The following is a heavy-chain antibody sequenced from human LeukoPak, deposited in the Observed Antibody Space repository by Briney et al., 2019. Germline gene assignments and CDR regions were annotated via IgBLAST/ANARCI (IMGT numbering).Heavy chain of an antibody. CDR1: GFTFSDYY. V-gene: IGHV3-11*01. D-gene: IGHD6-13*01. CDR2: ISSSGSTI. Sequence: GGSLRLSCAASGFTFSDYYMSWIRQAPGKGLEWVSYISSSGSTIYYADSVKGRFTISRDNAKNSLYLQMNSLRAEDTAVYCCASSSSWYLGERYFGLWGRGTLVTVSS. J-gene: IGHJ2*01. CDR3: ASSSSWYLGERYFGL.